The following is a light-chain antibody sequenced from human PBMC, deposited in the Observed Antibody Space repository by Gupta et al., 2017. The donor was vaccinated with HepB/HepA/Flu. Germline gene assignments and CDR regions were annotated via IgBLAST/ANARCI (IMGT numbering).Light chain of an antibody. CDR1: SDIHVGAYR. CDR2: YKSDSDK. Sequence: ASLTCTLRSDIHVGAYRIYWYQQKQGSRPQYLLMYKSDSDKQQGSGVPSRFSGSKYASANAVVLRITGLQSEDDADYSGMIWTQSALLFGTGTLVTVL. J-gene: IGLJ7*01. V-gene: IGLV5-45*02. CDR3: MIWTQSALL.